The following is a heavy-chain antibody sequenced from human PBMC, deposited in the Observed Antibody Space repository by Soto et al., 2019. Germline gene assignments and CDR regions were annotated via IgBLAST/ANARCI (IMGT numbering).Heavy chain of an antibody. V-gene: IGHV1-69*08. Sequence: QVQLVQSGAEVKKPGSSVKVSCKASGGTFSSYTISWVRQAPGQGLEWMGRIIPILGIANYAQKFQGRVTITADKXTXXAYMELSSLRSEDTAVYYCARDLDGSGSSPDSTDYWGQGTLVTVSS. D-gene: IGHD3-10*01. CDR2: IIPILGIA. CDR3: ARDLDGSGSSPDSTDY. J-gene: IGHJ4*02. CDR1: GGTFSSYT.